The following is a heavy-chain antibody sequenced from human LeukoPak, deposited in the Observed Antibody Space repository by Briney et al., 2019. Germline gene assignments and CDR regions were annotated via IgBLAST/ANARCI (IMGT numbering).Heavy chain of an antibody. CDR3: AKDGILLWFGELTHFDY. Sequence: PGGSLRLSCAASGFRFSNYAMSWVRQAPRKGLQWVSAISNSGGTTYHADSVKGRFTIFRDNSNNTLYLHMKSLRAEDTALYYCAKDGILLWFGELTHFDYWGQGTLVTVSS. CDR2: ISNSGGTT. CDR1: GFRFSNYA. J-gene: IGHJ4*02. D-gene: IGHD3-10*01. V-gene: IGHV3-23*01.